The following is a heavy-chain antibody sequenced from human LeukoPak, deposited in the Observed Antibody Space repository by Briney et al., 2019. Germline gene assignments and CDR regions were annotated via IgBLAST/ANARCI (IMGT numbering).Heavy chain of an antibody. D-gene: IGHD2-15*01. CDR3: ARIHRYCSGGACYVLDN. V-gene: IGHV4-39*01. Sequence: PSETLSLTCTVSGDSISSGSYYWGWIRQPPGKGLEWIGSIFHSGSTYYNPSLKSRVTISVDTSKNQFSLRLSSVTAADTAVYYCARIHRYCSGGACYVLDNWGQGTLVAVSS. J-gene: IGHJ4*02. CDR1: GDSISSGSYY. CDR2: IFHSGST.